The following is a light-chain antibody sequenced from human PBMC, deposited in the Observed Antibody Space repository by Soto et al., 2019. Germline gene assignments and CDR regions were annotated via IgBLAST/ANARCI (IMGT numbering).Light chain of an antibody. J-gene: IGLJ1*01. Sequence: QSVLTQPNSASGSPGQSVAISCTGTSSDVGGYNYVSWYQQHPGKAPKLMIYEVNKRPSGVPDRFSGSKSGNTASLTVSGLQAEDEADYYCSSYAGSSNVFGTGTKLTVL. V-gene: IGLV2-8*01. CDR3: SSYAGSSNV. CDR1: SSDVGGYNY. CDR2: EVN.